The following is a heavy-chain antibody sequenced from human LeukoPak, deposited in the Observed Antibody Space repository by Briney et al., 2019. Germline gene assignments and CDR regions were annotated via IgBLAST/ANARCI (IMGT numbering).Heavy chain of an antibody. Sequence: SQTLSLTCSVSGGSISSDGYYWSWIRQRPGKGLEWIGYIYHSGSTYYNPSLKSRVTISVDTSKHQLSLRLTSVTAADTAVYYCARAYYYASGSYPFDPWGQGTLVTVSS. D-gene: IGHD3-10*01. CDR3: ARAYYYASGSYPFDP. V-gene: IGHV4-31*03. CDR1: GGSISSDGYY. J-gene: IGHJ5*02. CDR2: IYHSGST.